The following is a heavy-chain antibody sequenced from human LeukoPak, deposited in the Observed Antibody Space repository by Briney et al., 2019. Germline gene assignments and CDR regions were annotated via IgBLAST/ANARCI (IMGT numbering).Heavy chain of an antibody. CDR1: GFTVSSNY. CDR3: ARDLMARVGAFDI. CDR2: IYSGGST. J-gene: IGHJ3*02. V-gene: IGHV3-66*01. Sequence: GGSLRLSCAASGFTVSSNYMSWVRQAPGKGLEWVSVIYSGGSTYYADSVKGRFTISRDNSKNTLYLQMNSLRAEDTAVYYCARDLMARVGAFDIWGQGTMVTVSS. D-gene: IGHD5-24*01.